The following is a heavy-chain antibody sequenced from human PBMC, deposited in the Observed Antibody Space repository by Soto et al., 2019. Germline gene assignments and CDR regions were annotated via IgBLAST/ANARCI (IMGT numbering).Heavy chain of an antibody. CDR2: INAGNGNT. CDR1: GYTFTSYA. V-gene: IGHV1-3*01. Sequence: ASVKVSCKASGYTFTSYAMHWVRQAPGQRLEWMGWINAGNGNTKYSQKFQGRVTITRDTSASTAYMGMSSLRAEDTAVYYCAKDSNDILTGYYYGLAVWGQGTTVTVSS. J-gene: IGHJ6*02. CDR3: AKDSNDILTGYYYGLAV. D-gene: IGHD3-9*01.